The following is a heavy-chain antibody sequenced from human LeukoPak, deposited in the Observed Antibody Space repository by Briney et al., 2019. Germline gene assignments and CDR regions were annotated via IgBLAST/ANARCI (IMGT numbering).Heavy chain of an antibody. D-gene: IGHD3-22*01. CDR2: LYYSGGA. Sequence: SETLSHTCTVSGGSIISTNSHWGWIRQPPGKGLGWIGTLYYSGGAYYNPSLRSRVTISVDTSKNQFSLKLSSVTAADTAVYSRARHEDSGYPIWFDPWGQGTLVTVSS. V-gene: IGHV4-39*01. CDR3: ARHEDSGYPIWFDP. CDR1: GGSIISTNSH. J-gene: IGHJ5*02.